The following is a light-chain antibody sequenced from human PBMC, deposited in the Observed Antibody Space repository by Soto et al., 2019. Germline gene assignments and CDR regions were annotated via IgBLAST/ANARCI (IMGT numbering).Light chain of an antibody. J-gene: IGLJ2*01. Sequence: QSALTQPASVSGSPGQSITISCTGTSSDVGGYNYVSWYQQHPGKAPKLMIYEVSNRPSGVSNRFSGSKSGNTASLTISGLQAEDEADYYCQSYDSSLSGFVVFGGGTKLTVL. V-gene: IGLV2-14*01. CDR1: SSDVGGYNY. CDR2: EVS. CDR3: QSYDSSLSGFVV.